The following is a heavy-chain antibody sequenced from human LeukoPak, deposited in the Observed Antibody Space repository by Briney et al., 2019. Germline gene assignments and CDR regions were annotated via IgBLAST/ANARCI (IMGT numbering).Heavy chain of an antibody. J-gene: IGHJ4*02. CDR1: GDSISSSSYY. CDR3: ARLAVAGTTSVDY. V-gene: IGHV4-39*01. D-gene: IGHD6-19*01. CDR2: IYYSGST. Sequence: SETLSLTCTVSGDSISSSSYYWGWIRQPPGKGLEWIGSIYYSGSTYYNPSLKSRVTISVDTSKNQFSLKLSTVTAADTAVYYCARLAVAGTTSVDYWGQGTLVTVSS.